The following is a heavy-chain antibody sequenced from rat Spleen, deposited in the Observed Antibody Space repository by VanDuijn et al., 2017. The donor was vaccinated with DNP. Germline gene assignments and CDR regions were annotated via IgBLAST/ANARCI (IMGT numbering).Heavy chain of an antibody. D-gene: IGHD3-1*01. CDR2: ISPSGGST. CDR3: TTDRPFVDA. Sequence: EVQLVESGGGLVQPGRSLKLSCAASGFTFSNYDMAWVRQAPTKSLEWVASISPSGGSTYYRDSVKGRFTVSRDNAKSSLYLQMDSLRSEDTATYYCTTDRPFVDAWGQGASVTVSS. CDR1: GFTFSNYD. V-gene: IGHV5-27*01. J-gene: IGHJ4*01.